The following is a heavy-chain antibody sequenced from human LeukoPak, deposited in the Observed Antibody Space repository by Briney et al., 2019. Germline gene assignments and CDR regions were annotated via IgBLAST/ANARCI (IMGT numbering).Heavy chain of an antibody. J-gene: IGHJ3*02. CDR2: IYYSGST. CDR1: GGSISSYY. CDR3: ARDRGNAFDI. V-gene: IGHV4-59*01. D-gene: IGHD3-16*01. Sequence: PSETLSLTCTVSGGSISSYYWSWIRQPPGKGLEWIGYIYYSGSTNYNPSLKSRVTISVDTSKNQCSLKLSSVTAADTAVYYCARDRGNAFDIWGQGTMVTVSS.